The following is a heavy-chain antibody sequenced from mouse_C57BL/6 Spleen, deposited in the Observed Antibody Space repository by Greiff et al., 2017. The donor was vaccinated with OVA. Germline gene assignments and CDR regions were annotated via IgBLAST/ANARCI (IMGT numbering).Heavy chain of an antibody. CDR1: GYAFSSYW. Sequence: VQLQQSGAELVKPGASVKISCKASGYAFSSYWMNWVKQRPGKGLEWIGQIYPGDGDTNYNGKFKGKATLTADKSSSTAYMQLSSLTSEDSAVYFCARRFGIGSSYDFDYWGQGTTLTVSS. CDR3: ARRFGIGSSYDFDY. D-gene: IGHD1-1*01. J-gene: IGHJ2*01. CDR2: IYPGDGDT. V-gene: IGHV1-80*01.